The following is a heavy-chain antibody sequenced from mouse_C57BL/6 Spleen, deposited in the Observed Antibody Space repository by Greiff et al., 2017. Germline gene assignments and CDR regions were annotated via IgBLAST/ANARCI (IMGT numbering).Heavy chain of an antibody. Sequence: VKLVESGPGLVAPSQSLSITCTVSGFSLTSYAISWVRQPPGKGLEWLGVIWTGGGTNYNSAHKSRLSISKDNSKSQVFLKMNSLQTDDTARYYCARNWIYYGNSHAMDYWGQGTSVTVSS. V-gene: IGHV2-9-1*01. CDR2: IWTGGGT. J-gene: IGHJ4*01. CDR1: GFSLTSYA. CDR3: ARNWIYYGNSHAMDY. D-gene: IGHD2-1*01.